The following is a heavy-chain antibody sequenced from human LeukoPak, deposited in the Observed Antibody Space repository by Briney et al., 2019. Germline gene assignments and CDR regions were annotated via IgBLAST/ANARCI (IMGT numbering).Heavy chain of an antibody. CDR1: GGSIISSTDY. V-gene: IGHV4-39*01. CDR2: MHYSGNT. J-gene: IGHJ4*02. D-gene: IGHD3-9*01. Sequence: SETLSLSCTVSGGSIISSTDYWGWIRQPPGKGLEWIGTMHYSGNTYYNPSLKSRVTISVDTSKNQFSLKLSSVTAADTAVYYCARLPSGYYDILTGYDPLTYFDYWGQGTLVTVSS. CDR3: ARLPSGYYDILTGYDPLTYFDY.